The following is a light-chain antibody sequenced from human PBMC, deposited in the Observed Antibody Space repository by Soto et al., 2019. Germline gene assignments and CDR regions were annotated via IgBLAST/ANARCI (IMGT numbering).Light chain of an antibody. V-gene: IGLV2-14*01. CDR1: SSDIGGYNF. CDR3: SSHTGISTYV. Sequence: QSALTQPASVSGSPGQSITISCTGTSSDIGGYNFVSWYQQHPGKAPKLMIYDVSNRPSGVSNRFSGSKSGNTASLTISGRPAEDETDYYCSSHTGISTYVFGTGTKLTVL. J-gene: IGLJ1*01. CDR2: DVS.